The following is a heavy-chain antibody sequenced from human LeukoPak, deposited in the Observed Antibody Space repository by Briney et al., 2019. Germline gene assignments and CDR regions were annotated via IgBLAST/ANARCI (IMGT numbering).Heavy chain of an antibody. CDR1: GGTFSSYA. CDR3: ARSYNWNGGNAFDI. V-gene: IGHV1-69*13. CDR2: IIPIFGTA. Sequence: ASVKVSCKASGGTFSSYAISWVRQAPGQGLEWMGGIIPIFGTANYAQKFQGRVTITADESTSTAYMELSSLRSEDTAVYYCARSYNWNGGNAFDIWGQGTMVTVSS. D-gene: IGHD1-1*01. J-gene: IGHJ3*02.